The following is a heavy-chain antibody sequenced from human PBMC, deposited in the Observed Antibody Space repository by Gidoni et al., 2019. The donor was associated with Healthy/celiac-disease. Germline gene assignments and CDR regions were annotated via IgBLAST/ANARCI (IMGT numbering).Heavy chain of an antibody. Sequence: HVQLVQPGAEGKKPGASVKVSCTVSGDTLTELAIPWMRQASGKGLEWMGGFDPEDGETIYAQKFQGRVTMTEDTSTDTAYMELSSLRSEDTAVYYCATAPRYCSSTSCYTPMGLEDGMDVWGQGTTVTVSS. D-gene: IGHD2-2*02. J-gene: IGHJ6*02. V-gene: IGHV1-24*01. CDR2: FDPEDGET. CDR1: GDTLTELA. CDR3: ATAPRYCSSTSCYTPMGLEDGMDV.